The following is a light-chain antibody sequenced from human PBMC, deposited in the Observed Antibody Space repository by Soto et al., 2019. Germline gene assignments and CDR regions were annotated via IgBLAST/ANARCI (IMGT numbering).Light chain of an antibody. CDR2: AAS. V-gene: IGKV1-9*01. CDR3: QQLFDPPIT. CDR1: QVMSTS. Sequence: IQLTQSPAFLSACIAESVTITCRASQVMSTSLAWYQVKPGKAPKLLIYAASTLESGVPSRFSATVSGTEFSLTITSLQPEDFATYYCQQLFDPPITFGQGTRLEI. J-gene: IGKJ5*01.